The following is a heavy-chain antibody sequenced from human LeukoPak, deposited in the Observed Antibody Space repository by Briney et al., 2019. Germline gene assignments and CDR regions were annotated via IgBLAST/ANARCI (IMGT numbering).Heavy chain of an antibody. Sequence: ASVKVSCKASGYTFTGYYMHWVRQAPGQGLEWMGRINPNSGGTNYAQKFQGRVTMTRDTSTSTVYMELSSLRSEDTAVYYCARGLGLDYYDSSGSYWGQGTLVTVSS. CDR1: GYTFTGYY. J-gene: IGHJ4*02. CDR3: ARGLGLDYYDSSGSY. D-gene: IGHD3-22*01. V-gene: IGHV1-2*06. CDR2: INPNSGGT.